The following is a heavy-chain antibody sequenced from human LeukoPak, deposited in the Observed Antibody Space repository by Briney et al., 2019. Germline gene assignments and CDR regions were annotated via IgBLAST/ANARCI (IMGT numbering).Heavy chain of an antibody. D-gene: IGHD6-13*01. V-gene: IGHV4-39*07. CDR2: IYYSGIT. J-gene: IGHJ6*03. Sequence: SETLSLTCTVSGGSISSSSYYWGWIRQPPGKGLEWIGSIYYSGITYYDPSLKSRLTISVDMSKSQFSLKLISVTAADTAVYYCPSLVYRNSWFPARVMDVWGKGTTVTVSS. CDR3: PSLVYRNSWFPARVMDV. CDR1: GGSISSSSYY.